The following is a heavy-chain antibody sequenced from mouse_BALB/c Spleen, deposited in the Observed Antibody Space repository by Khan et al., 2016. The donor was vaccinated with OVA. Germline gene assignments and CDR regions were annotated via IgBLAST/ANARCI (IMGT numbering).Heavy chain of an antibody. D-gene: IGHD1-2*01. V-gene: IGHV1-7*01. J-gene: IGHJ4*01. CDR1: GYTFTSYW. CDR2: INPSTGYT. CDR3: ARWKIHYYGPGAMDY. Sequence: VQLQQSGAELAKPGASVKMSCKASGYTFTSYWMHWVKQRPGQGLEWIGYINPSTGYTEYNQRFKDKATLTADKSSSTAYMQLSSLTSEESAVXYCARWKIHYYGPGAMDYWAQGTSVTVSS.